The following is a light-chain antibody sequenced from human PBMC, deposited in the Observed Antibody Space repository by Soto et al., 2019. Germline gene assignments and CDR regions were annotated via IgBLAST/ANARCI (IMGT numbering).Light chain of an antibody. CDR1: QSVASD. CDR3: QQYNNWPPIT. J-gene: IGKJ5*01. CDR2: GAS. V-gene: IGKV3D-15*01. Sequence: EIVMTQSPATLSVSPGERATLSCRASQSVASDLAWYQQKPGQAPRLLIYGASTRATAIPARFTGSGSGTEFTLTITSLQSEDFAVYYCQQYNNWPPITFGQGTRLEIK.